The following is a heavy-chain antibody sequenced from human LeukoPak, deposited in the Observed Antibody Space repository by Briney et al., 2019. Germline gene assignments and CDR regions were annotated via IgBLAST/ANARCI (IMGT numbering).Heavy chain of an antibody. J-gene: IGHJ6*04. D-gene: IGHD3-10*02. Sequence: GGSLRLSCAASGFTFSIYEMIWVREARGKGLEGVSYISSSGSTIYYADSVKGRFTISRDNAKNSLYLQMNSLRAEDTAVYYCAELGITMIGGVWGKGTTVTISS. CDR2: ISSSGSTI. CDR1: GFTFSIYE. CDR3: AELGITMIGGV. V-gene: IGHV3-48*03.